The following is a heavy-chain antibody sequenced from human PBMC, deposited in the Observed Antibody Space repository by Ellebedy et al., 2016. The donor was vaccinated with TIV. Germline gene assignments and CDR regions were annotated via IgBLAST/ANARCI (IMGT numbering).Heavy chain of an antibody. CDR1: GGTFSSYG. Sequence: ASVKVSCKASGGTFSSYGINWVRQAPGQGLEWMGRIIPILGRPDYAQTFQGRVTIYADESTGTPYLELSTLRSEDTAVYYCATDSRYSYGYRFNFWGQGILVIVSS. D-gene: IGHD5-18*01. CDR2: IIPILGRP. CDR3: ATDSRYSYGYRFNF. V-gene: IGHV1-69*11. J-gene: IGHJ4*02.